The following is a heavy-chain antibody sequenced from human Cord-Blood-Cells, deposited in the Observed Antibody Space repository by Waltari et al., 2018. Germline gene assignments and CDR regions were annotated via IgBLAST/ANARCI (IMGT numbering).Heavy chain of an antibody. J-gene: IGHJ5*02. Sequence: EVQLVQSGAEVKKPGESLKISCKGSGYSFTSYWIGWVRQMPGKGLEWMGIIYPGDSDTRYSPSVQGQVTISADKSISTAYLQWSSLKASDTAMYYCARHREGQQLVGDDNWFDPWGQGTLVTVSS. D-gene: IGHD6-6*01. CDR3: ARHREGQQLVGDDNWFDP. CDR1: GYSFTSYW. V-gene: IGHV5-51*01. CDR2: IYPGDSDT.